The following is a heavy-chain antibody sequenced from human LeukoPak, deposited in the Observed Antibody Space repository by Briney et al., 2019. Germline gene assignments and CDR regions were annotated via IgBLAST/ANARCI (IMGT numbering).Heavy chain of an antibody. V-gene: IGHV3-13*01. CDR2: IGFAVDT. D-gene: IGHD3-3*01. CDR3: VRPVTIFGVVPPGGRAFDI. Sequence: GGSLRLFCAASGFTLRNYDMHWVRQATGKDPEWVSAIGFAVDTYYPDSLKGRFRISRENARTSLFLQMNSLRAEDTAVYYCVRPVTIFGVVPPGGRAFDIWGRGTLVTVSS. J-gene: IGHJ3*02. CDR1: GFTLRNYD.